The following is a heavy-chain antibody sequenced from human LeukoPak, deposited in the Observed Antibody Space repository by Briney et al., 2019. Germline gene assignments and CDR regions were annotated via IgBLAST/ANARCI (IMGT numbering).Heavy chain of an antibody. CDR3: AGEYCSGGTCRQGFDY. J-gene: IGHJ4*02. CDR1: GYTFTGYY. CDR2: INPNSGDT. V-gene: IGHV1-2*02. Sequence: ASVKLSCKASGYTFTGYYMHWVRQAPGQGLEYMGWINPNSGDTNHAQNFQGRVTLTRDTSISTAYMELSSLRSGDSALYYCAGEYCSGGTCRQGFDYWGQGTLVTVSS. D-gene: IGHD2-15*01.